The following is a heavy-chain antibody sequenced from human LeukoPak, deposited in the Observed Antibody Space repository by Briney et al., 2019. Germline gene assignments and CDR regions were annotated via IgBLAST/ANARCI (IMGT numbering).Heavy chain of an antibody. D-gene: IGHD3-22*01. V-gene: IGHV3-7*01. CDR2: IKQDGSDK. CDR3: ARQEARNYYYEGLDY. J-gene: IGHJ4*02. CDR1: GFTFSYYW. Sequence: GGSLRLSCAASGFTFSYYWMSWVRQAPGKGLEGVANIKQDGSDKYYVDSVRGRFTISRDNAKNSLYLQMNSLRGEDTAVYFCARQEARNYYYEGLDYWGQGNLVTVSS.